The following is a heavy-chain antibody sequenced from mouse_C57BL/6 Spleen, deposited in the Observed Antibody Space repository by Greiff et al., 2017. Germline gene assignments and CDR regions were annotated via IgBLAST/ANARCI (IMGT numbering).Heavy chain of an antibody. Sequence: EVQRVESEGGLVQPGSSMKLSCTASGFTFSDYYMAWVRQVPEKGLEWVANINYDGSSTYYLDSLKSRFIISRDNAKNILYLQMSSLKSEDTATYYCARERELGESYYAMDYWGQGTSVTVSS. V-gene: IGHV5-16*01. D-gene: IGHD4-1*01. J-gene: IGHJ4*01. CDR3: ARERELGESYYAMDY. CDR2: INYDGSST. CDR1: GFTFSDYY.